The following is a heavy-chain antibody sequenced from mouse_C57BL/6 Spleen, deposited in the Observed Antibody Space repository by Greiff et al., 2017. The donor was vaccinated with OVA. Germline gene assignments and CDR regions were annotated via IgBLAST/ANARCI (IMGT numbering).Heavy chain of an antibody. CDR1: GFTFSDYG. D-gene: IGHD2-3*01. V-gene: IGHV5-17*01. CDR2: ISSGSSTI. J-gene: IGHJ3*01. CDR3: ANDLSQGFAY. Sequence: DVKLVESGGGLVKPGGSLKLSCAASGFTFSDYGMHWVRQAPEKGLEWVAYISSGSSTIYYADTVKGRFTISRDNAKNTLFLQMTSLRSEDTAMYYCANDLSQGFAYWGQGTLVTVSA.